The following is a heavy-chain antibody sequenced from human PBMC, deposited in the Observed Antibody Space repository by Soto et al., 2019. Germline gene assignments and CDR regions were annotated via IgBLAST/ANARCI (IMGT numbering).Heavy chain of an antibody. Sequence: EVQLVESGGGLVQPGGSLRLSCAASGFTFSTYWMHWVHQAPGKGLVWVSRINSDGSTTNYADSVKGRFTISRDNAKNTLYLQMNSLRAEDTAVYYCARDAYYYMGVWGQGTTVTVSS. J-gene: IGHJ6*02. V-gene: IGHV3-74*01. CDR2: INSDGSTT. CDR1: GFTFSTYW. CDR3: ARDAYYYMGV.